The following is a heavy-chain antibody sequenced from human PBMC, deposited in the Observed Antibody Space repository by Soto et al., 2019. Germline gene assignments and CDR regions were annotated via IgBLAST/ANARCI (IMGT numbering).Heavy chain of an antibody. CDR1: GYTFTGYY. Sequence: QMQLVQSGAEVKKPGASVKVSCKASGYTFTGYYMHWVRQAPGQGLEWMGWINPNSGGTNYAQKFQGWVTMTRDTSISTAYMELSRLRSDDTAVYYCARGYSGYAYGRYYYYGMDVWGQGTTVTVSS. J-gene: IGHJ6*02. CDR2: INPNSGGT. V-gene: IGHV1-2*04. D-gene: IGHD5-12*01. CDR3: ARGYSGYAYGRYYYYGMDV.